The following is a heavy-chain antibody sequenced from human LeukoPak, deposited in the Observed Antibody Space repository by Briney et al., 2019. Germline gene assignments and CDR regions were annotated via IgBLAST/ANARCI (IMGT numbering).Heavy chain of an antibody. CDR2: INPNSGGT. Sequence: ASVKVSCKASGYTFTGYYMHWVRQAPGQGLEWMGWINPNSGGTNYAQKFQGRVTMTRDTSISTAYMELSRLRSDDTAVYYCARETMVRGVTSYYFEYWGQGTLVTVSS. V-gene: IGHV1-2*02. CDR1: GYTFTGYY. CDR3: ARETMVRGVTSYYFEY. J-gene: IGHJ4*02. D-gene: IGHD3-10*01.